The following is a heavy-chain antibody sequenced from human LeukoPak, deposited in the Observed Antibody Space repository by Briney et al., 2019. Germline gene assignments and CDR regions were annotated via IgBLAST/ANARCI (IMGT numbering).Heavy chain of an antibody. J-gene: IGHJ5*02. CDR3: ASTPFPVWFGELLSWFDP. CDR1: GGSISSYY. V-gene: IGHV4-59*01. D-gene: IGHD3-10*01. Sequence: SETLSLTCTVSGGSISSYYWSWIRQPPGKGLEWIGYIYYSGSTNYNPSLKSRVTISVDTSKNQFSLKLSSVTAADTAVYYCASTPFPVWFGELLSWFDPWGQGTLVTVSS. CDR2: IYYSGST.